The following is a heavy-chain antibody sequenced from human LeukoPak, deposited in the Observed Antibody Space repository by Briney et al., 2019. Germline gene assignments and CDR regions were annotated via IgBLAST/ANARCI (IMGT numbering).Heavy chain of an antibody. D-gene: IGHD2-15*01. V-gene: IGHV4-59*12. CDR1: GGSMSPYH. CDR2: IYYSGST. CDR3: ARGIGVVVVAGPYAFDI. Sequence: SETLSLTCTVSGGSMSPYHWGWIRQPPGKGLEWTGYIYYSGSTYYNPSLKSRVTISVDTSKNQFSLKLSSVTAADTAVYYCARGIGVVVVAGPYAFDIWGQGTMVTVSS. J-gene: IGHJ3*02.